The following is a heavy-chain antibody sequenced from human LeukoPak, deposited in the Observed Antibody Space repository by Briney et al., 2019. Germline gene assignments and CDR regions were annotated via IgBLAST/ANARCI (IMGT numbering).Heavy chain of an antibody. CDR2: IIPIFGIA. J-gene: IGHJ4*02. CDR1: GGTFSSYA. D-gene: IGHD5-12*01. V-gene: IGHV1-69*04. Sequence: ASVKVSCKASGGTFSSYAISWVRQAPGQGLEWMGRIIPIFGIANYAQKFQGRVTITADKSTSTAYMELSSLRPEDTAVYYCARDSSTLAYFDYWGQGTLVTVSS. CDR3: ARDSSTLAYFDY.